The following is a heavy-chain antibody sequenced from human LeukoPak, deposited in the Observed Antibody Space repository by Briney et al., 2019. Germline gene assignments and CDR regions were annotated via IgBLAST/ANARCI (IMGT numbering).Heavy chain of an antibody. Sequence: GSLRLSCAASGFTFSSYAMSWTRQPPGKGLEWIGYIYYSGSTNYNPSLKSRVTISVDTSKNQFSLKLSSVTAADTAVYYCARYSSGYRTYYYGMDVWAKGPRSPSP. CDR1: GFTFSSYA. CDR2: IYYSGST. D-gene: IGHD3-22*01. CDR3: ARYSSGYRTYYYGMDV. J-gene: IGHJ6*02. V-gene: IGHV4-59*01.